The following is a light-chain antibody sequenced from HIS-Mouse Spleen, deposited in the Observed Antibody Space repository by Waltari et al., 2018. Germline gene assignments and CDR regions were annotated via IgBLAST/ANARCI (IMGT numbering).Light chain of an antibody. CDR1: ALPTKY. V-gene: IGLV3-10*01. Sequence: SYELTQPPSVSVSPGQTARITCSGDALPTKYPYWYQQKSGQATVLVIYEDSKRPSGIPERFSGSSSGTMATLTISGAQVEDEADYYCYSTDSSGNHRVFGGGTKLTVL. CDR2: EDS. CDR3: YSTDSSGNHRV. J-gene: IGLJ2*01.